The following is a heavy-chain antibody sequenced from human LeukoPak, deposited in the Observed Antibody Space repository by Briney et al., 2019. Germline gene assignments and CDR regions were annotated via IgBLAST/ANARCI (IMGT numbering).Heavy chain of an antibody. Sequence: MSSETLSLTCTVSGGSISSYYWSWIRQPPGKGLEWIGYIYYSGSTNYNPSLKSRVTISVDTSKNQFSLKLSSVTAADTAVYYCARLTPLYYHFDYWGQGALVTVSS. CDR1: GGSISSYY. J-gene: IGHJ4*02. V-gene: IGHV4-59*01. CDR3: ARLTPLYYHFDY. CDR2: IYYSGST. D-gene: IGHD2-8*01.